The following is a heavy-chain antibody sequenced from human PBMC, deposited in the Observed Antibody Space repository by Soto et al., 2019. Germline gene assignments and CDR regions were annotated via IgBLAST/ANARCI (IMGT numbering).Heavy chain of an antibody. J-gene: IGHJ5*02. V-gene: IGHV4-59*08. D-gene: IGHD3-3*01. CDR2: IYYSGST. Sequence: SETLSLTCTVSGGSIISYYWSWIRQPPGKGLEWIGYIYYSGSTNYNPSLKSRVTISVDTSKNQFSLKLSSVTAADTAVYYCAASAGYNWFDPWGQGTLVTVSS. CDR1: GGSIISYY. CDR3: AASAGYNWFDP.